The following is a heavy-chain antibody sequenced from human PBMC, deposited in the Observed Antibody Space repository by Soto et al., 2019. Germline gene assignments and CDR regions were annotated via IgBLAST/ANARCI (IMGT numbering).Heavy chain of an antibody. V-gene: IGHV3-23*01. CDR1: GFLFRDYG. Sequence: AGGSLRLSCTVSGFLFRDYGMTWVRQAPGKGLEWVSFISGGAATYYADSVKGRFTISRDNSKNTLYLQMNSLRAEDTAIYYCVKDGWDVWGQGTTVTVSS. D-gene: IGHD2-2*03. J-gene: IGHJ6*02. CDR3: VKDGWDV. CDR2: ISGGAAT.